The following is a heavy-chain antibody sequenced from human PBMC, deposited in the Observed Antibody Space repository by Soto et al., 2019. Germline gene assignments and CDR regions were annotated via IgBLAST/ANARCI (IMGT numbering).Heavy chain of an antibody. CDR2: IWYDGSKK. CDR1: GFTFSSYG. J-gene: IGHJ4*02. Sequence: GGSLRLSCAASGFTFSSYGMHWVRQAPGKGLEWVAVIWYDGSKKYYADSVKGRFTISRDNSKNTLYLQMNSLRAEDTAVYYCARDLAKYYYDSSGYLPNDYWGQGTLVTVSS. CDR3: ARDLAKYYYDSSGYLPNDY. V-gene: IGHV3-33*01. D-gene: IGHD3-22*01.